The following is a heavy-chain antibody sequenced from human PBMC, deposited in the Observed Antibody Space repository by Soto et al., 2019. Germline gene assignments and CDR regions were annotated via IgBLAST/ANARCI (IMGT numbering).Heavy chain of an antibody. Sequence: ASVKVSCKASGGTFSSYAISWVRQAPGQGLEWMGGIIPIFGTANYAQKFRGRVTITADESTSTAYMELSSLRSEDTAVYYCVKEESSRRFALDYWGQGTLVTVSS. CDR2: IIPIFGTA. D-gene: IGHD6-13*01. CDR1: GGTFSSYA. J-gene: IGHJ4*02. CDR3: VKEESSRRFALDY. V-gene: IGHV1-69*13.